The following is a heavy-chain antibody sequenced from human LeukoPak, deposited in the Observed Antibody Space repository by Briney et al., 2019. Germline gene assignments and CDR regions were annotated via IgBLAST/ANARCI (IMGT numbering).Heavy chain of an antibody. CDR2: IYYSGST. CDR1: GGSISSYY. V-gene: IGHV4-59*01. Sequence: SETLSLTCTVSGGSISSYYWSWIRQPLGKGLEWIGYIYYSGSTNYNPSLKSRVTISVDTSKNQFSLKLSSVTAADTAVYYCARLYDYGGKNFDLWGRGTLVTVSS. CDR3: ARLYDYGGKNFDL. D-gene: IGHD4-23*01. J-gene: IGHJ2*01.